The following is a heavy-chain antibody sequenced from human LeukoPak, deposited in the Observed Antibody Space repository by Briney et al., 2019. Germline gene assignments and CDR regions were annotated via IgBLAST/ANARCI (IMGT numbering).Heavy chain of an antibody. Sequence: GGSLRLSCAASGFTFSSYGMHWVRQAPGKGLEWVAVISYDGSNKYYADSVKGRFTISRDNSKNTLYLQMNSLRAEDTAVYYCARDRGYSSGWSPYWGQGTLVTVSS. CDR3: ARDRGYSSGWSPY. CDR1: GFTFSSYG. J-gene: IGHJ4*02. CDR2: ISYDGSNK. D-gene: IGHD6-19*01. V-gene: IGHV3-30*19.